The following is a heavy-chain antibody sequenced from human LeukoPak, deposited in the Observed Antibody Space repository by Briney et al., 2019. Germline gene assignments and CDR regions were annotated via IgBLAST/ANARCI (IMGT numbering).Heavy chain of an antibody. J-gene: IGHJ4*02. D-gene: IGHD3-10*01. CDR2: IYHSGST. CDR1: GGSISSSNW. CDR3: ARVARGVSDYYGSGSDEPFDY. Sequence: PSGTLSLTCAVSGGSISSSNWWSWVRQPPGKGLEWIGEIYHSGSTNYNPSLKSRVTISVDKSKNQFSLKLSSVTAADTAVYYCARVARGVSDYYGSGSDEPFDYWGQGTLVTVSS. V-gene: IGHV4-4*02.